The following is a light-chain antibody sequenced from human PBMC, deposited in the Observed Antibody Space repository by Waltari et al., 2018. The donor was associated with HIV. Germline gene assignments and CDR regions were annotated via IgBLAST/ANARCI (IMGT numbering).Light chain of an antibody. J-gene: IGLJ2*01. Sequence: QSVLTQPPSASGTPGQRVTISCSGSSSNIGSNCVYWNHHLPGTAPKLLVYRNNQRPSGVPDRLSGSKSGTSASLAISGLRSKDEADYYCATWNDSLVGGGTKLTVL. CDR3: ATWNDSL. CDR2: RNN. CDR1: SSNIGSNC. V-gene: IGLV1-47*01.